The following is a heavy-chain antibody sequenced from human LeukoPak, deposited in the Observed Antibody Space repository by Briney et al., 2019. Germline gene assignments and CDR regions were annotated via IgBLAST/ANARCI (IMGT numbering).Heavy chain of an antibody. D-gene: IGHD6-19*01. CDR1: VYTLTELS. J-gene: IGHJ4*02. CDR3: ATALRLYSSGWYYFDY. CDR2: FDPEDGET. Sequence: ASVTVSFKVSVYTLTELSMHWVRQAPGKGRAGMGGFDPEDGETIYAQKFQGRVTMTEDTSTDTAYMELSSLRSEDTAVYYCATALRLYSSGWYYFDYWGQGTLVTVSS. V-gene: IGHV1-24*01.